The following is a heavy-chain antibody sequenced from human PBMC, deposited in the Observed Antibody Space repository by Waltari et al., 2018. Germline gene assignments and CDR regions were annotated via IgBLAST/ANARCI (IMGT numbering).Heavy chain of an antibody. CDR2: IYYSGST. CDR3: ARHFSSWPSNYYYYYMDV. Sequence: QLQLQESGPGLVKPSETLSLTCTVSGGSISSSSYYWGWIRQPPGKGLEWFGSIYYSGSTYYNPSLKSRVTISVDTSKNQFSLKLSSVTAADTAVYCCARHFSSWPSNYYYYYMDVWGKGTTVTVSS. CDR1: GGSISSSSYY. J-gene: IGHJ6*03. V-gene: IGHV4-39*01. D-gene: IGHD6-13*01.